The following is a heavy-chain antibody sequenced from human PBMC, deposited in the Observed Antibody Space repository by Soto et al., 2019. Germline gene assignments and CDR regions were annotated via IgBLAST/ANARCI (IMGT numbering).Heavy chain of an antibody. CDR2: IRSKAYSKTT. J-gene: IGHJ6*02. CDR3: TRYTYTSRYSYFGMDV. CDR1: GFTFNRYP. V-gene: IGHV3-49*02. Sequence: GGSLRLFCEASGFTFNRYPMSTVCQAPANGVEWVGVIRSKAYSKTTEYAASVKGRSTILRDDSKSIAYLQLNSLQSEDTGVYYCTRYTYTSRYSYFGMDVWGHGTTVTVSS. D-gene: IGHD2-2*01.